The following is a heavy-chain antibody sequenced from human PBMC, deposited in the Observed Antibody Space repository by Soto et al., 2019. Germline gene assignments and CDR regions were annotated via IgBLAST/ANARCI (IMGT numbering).Heavy chain of an antibody. CDR2: ISYDGSNK. Sequence: QVQLVESGGGVVQPGRSLRLSCAASGFTFSSYGMHWVRQAPGKGLVWVAVISYDGSNKYYADSVKGRFTISRDNSKNTLYLQMNSLRAEDTAVYYCAKEVVVGATTGLGDYYYYYGMDVWGQGTPVTVSS. J-gene: IGHJ6*02. CDR1: GFTFSSYG. D-gene: IGHD1-26*01. CDR3: AKEVVVGATTGLGDYYYYYGMDV. V-gene: IGHV3-30*18.